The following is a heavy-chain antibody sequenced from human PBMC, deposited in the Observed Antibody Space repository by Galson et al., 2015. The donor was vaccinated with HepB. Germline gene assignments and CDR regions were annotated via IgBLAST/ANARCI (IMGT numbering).Heavy chain of an antibody. CDR1: GYPFTGYY. V-gene: IGHV1-2*02. CDR3: ARVDFWSGYYGGSIDY. D-gene: IGHD3-3*01. CDR2: INPNSGGT. Sequence: VKVSCQASGYPFTGYYMHWVRQAPGQGLEWMGWINPNSGGTNYAQKFQGRVTMTRDTSISTAYMELSRPRSDDTAVYYGARVDFWSGYYGGSIDYWGQGTLVTASS. J-gene: IGHJ4*02.